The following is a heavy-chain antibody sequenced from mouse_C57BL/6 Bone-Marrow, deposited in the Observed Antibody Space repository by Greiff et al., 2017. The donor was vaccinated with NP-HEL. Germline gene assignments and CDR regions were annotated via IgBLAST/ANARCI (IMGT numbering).Heavy chain of an antibody. CDR1: GYTFTEYT. J-gene: IGHJ2*01. CDR3: ARHEDRNLATTVVAPFDY. D-gene: IGHD1-1*01. Sequence: QVQLQQSGAELVKPGASVKLSCKASGYTFTEYTIHWVKQRSGQGLEWIGWFYPGSGSITYNEKFKDKATLTADKSSSKVYMELIRLTSEDSAVYFCARHEDRNLATTVVAPFDYWGQGTTLTVSS. V-gene: IGHV1-62-2*01. CDR2: FYPGSGSI.